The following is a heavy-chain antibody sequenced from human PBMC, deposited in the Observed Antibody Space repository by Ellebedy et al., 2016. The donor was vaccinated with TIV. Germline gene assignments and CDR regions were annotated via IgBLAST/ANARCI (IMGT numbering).Heavy chain of an antibody. CDR1: GGSVSSGSYY. D-gene: IGHD3-10*01. CDR2: IYYSGST. CDR3: ARDDFPGSGSLVYYYGMDV. Sequence: GSLRLXCTVSGGSVSSGSYYWSWIRQPPGKGLEWIGYIYYSGSTNYNPSLKSRVTISVDTSKNQFSLKLSSVTAADTAVYYCARDDFPGSGSLVYYYGMDVWGQGTTVTVSS. J-gene: IGHJ6*02. V-gene: IGHV4-61*01.